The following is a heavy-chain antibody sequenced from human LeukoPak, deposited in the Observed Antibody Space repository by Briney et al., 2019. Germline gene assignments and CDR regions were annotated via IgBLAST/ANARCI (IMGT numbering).Heavy chain of an antibody. J-gene: IGHJ3*02. V-gene: IGHV3-53*01. D-gene: IGHD3-10*01. Sequence: PGGSLRLSCAASGFTVSTNYMSWVRQAPGKGLECVSVIYSDGRTYYADSVKGRFTISRDNSKNTLYLQMDSLRAEDTAVYYCARDSGRFDVFDIWGQGTMVTVSS. CDR2: IYSDGRT. CDR1: GFTVSTNY. CDR3: ARDSGRFDVFDI.